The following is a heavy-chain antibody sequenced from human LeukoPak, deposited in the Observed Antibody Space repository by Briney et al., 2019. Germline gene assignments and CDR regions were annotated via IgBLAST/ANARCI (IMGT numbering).Heavy chain of an antibody. CDR1: GGTFISYA. J-gene: IGHJ4*02. D-gene: IGHD4-17*01. V-gene: IGHV1-69*13. Sequence: SVKVSCKASGGTFISYAIRWVRQAPGQGLEWMVGIIPIFGTANYAQKFQGRVTITADESTSTAYMELSSLRSEDRAVYYCANTTTVTTRWWPFDYWGQGTLVTVSS. CDR2: IIPIFGTA. CDR3: ANTTTVTTRWWPFDY.